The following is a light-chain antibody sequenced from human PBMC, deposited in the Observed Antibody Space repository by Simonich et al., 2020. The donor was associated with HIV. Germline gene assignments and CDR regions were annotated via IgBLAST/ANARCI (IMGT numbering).Light chain of an antibody. Sequence: DIQMTQSPSTLSASVGDRVTITCRASQSIVTWLAWNQQKPGKAPKLLIYKASSLESGVPSRFSGSGSGTKFTLTISSLQPDDFATYYCQQLKSYPYTFGQGTKLDIK. CDR1: QSIVTW. V-gene: IGKV1-5*03. CDR2: KAS. CDR3: QQLKSYPYT. J-gene: IGKJ2*01.